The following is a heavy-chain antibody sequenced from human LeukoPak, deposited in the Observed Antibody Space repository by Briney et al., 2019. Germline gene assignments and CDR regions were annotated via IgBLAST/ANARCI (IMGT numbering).Heavy chain of an antibody. CDR1: GYTFTSYG. CDR3: ARESGLATIRTNYCGMDV. J-gene: IGHJ6*02. Sequence: ASVKASCKASGYTFTSYGISWVRQAAGQGGEWMGRISAYNGNTNYAQKLQGRVTMPTDTSTSTAYMELRSLRSDDTAVYYCARESGLATIRTNYCGMDVWGQGTTVTVSS. V-gene: IGHV1-18*01. CDR2: ISAYNGNT. D-gene: IGHD5-24*01.